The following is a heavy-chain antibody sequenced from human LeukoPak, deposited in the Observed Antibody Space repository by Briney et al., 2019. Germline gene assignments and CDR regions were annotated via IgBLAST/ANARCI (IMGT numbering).Heavy chain of an antibody. CDR2: MNPNSGNT. CDR1: GYTFTSYD. CDR3: ASSHPLRYEVTTWGLIDY. D-gene: IGHD4-17*01. V-gene: IGHV1-8*01. J-gene: IGHJ4*02. Sequence: GASVKVSCKASGYTFTSYDINWVRQATGQGLEWMGWMNPNSGNTGYAQKFQGRVTMTRNTSISTAYMELSSLRSEDTAVYYCASSHPLRYEVTTWGLIDYWGQGTLVTVSS.